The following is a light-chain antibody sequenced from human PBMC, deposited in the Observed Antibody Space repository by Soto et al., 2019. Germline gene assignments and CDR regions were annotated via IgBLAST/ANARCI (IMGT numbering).Light chain of an antibody. CDR3: QVWHGSSDHDV. V-gene: IGLV3-21*04. CDR1: NMGSTT. CDR2: YDT. J-gene: IGLJ1*01. Sequence: SSELTQPPSVSVAPGKTATITCGGDNMGSTTVHWYQQKPGQAPVLVISYDTDRPSGIPERFSGSNSGNTATLTISRVEAGDEADYYCQVWHGSSDHDVFGTGTKLTVL.